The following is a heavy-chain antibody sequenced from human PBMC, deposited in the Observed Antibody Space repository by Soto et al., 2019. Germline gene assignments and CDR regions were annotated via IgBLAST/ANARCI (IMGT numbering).Heavy chain of an antibody. CDR1: GYPFSTYG. V-gene: IGHV1-18*01. CDR2: SVANSGNR. CDR3: ARVAGYGSGNRFFDN. D-gene: IGHD3-10*01. Sequence: QVQLVQSGAEVTKPGASVKVSCKTSGYPFSTYGLSWVRQAPGQGLEWMGWSVANSGNRIYAQKFQGRVTMYTDRSTNTGYMELRGLTSDDSALHYCARVAGYGSGNRFFDNWGQGTLVTVS. J-gene: IGHJ4*02.